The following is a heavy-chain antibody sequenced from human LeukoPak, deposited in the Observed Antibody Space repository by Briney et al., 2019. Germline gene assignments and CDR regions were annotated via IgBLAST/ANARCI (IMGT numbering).Heavy chain of an antibody. Sequence: SETLSLTSAVYGVSFSGYYWSWIRQPPGKGLEWIGEINHSGSTNYNPSLTSRVTISVDTSKNQFSLKLCSVTAADTAVYYCARHGQYWMPTVTTGFDPWGQGTLVTVSS. D-gene: IGHD4-17*01. CDR3: ARHGQYWMPTVTTGFDP. CDR2: INHSGST. J-gene: IGHJ5*02. CDR1: GVSFSGYY. V-gene: IGHV4-34*01.